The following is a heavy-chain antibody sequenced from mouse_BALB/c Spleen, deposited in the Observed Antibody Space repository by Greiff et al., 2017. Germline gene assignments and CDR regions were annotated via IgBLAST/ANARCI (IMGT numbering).Heavy chain of an antibody. D-gene: IGHD2-4*01. CDR3: ARVGMITTRAMDY. CDR1: GFTFSSFG. CDR2: ISSGSSTI. V-gene: IGHV5-17*02. Sequence: EVQVVESGGGLVQPGGSRKLSCAASGFTFSSFGMHWVRQAPEKGLEWVAYISSGSSTIYYADTVKGRFTISRDNPKNTLFLHMTSLRSEDTAMYYCARVGMITTRAMDYWGQGTSVTVSS. J-gene: IGHJ4*01.